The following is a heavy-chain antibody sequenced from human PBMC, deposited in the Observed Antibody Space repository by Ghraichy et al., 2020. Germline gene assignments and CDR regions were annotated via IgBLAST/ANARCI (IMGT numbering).Heavy chain of an antibody. CDR3: ARTGLRYFDWSRVHYYYGMDV. CDR2: ISAYNGNT. J-gene: IGHJ6*02. D-gene: IGHD3-9*01. CDR1: GYTFTSYG. V-gene: IGHV1-18*04. Sequence: ASVKVSCKASGYTFTSYGISWVRQAPGQGLEWMGWISAYNGNTNYAQKLQGRVTMTTDTSTSTAYMELRSLRSDDTAVYYCARTGLRYFDWSRVHYYYGMDVWGQGTTVTVSS.